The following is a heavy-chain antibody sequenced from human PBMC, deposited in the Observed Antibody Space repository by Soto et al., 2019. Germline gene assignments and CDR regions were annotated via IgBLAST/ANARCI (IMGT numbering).Heavy chain of an antibody. CDR3: AIEARYGSWSACSAHYYGMDV. D-gene: IGHD3-3*01. V-gene: IGHV1-69*13. J-gene: IGHJ6*02. CDR2: IIPVLGSA. CDR1: GGSFTKYA. Sequence: GASVKVSCKASGGSFTKYAISWVRQAPGQGLEWMGGIIPVLGSANSEQKFQGRVTLTADVSTSTAFMELSSLRFEDTAVYYCAIEARYGSWSACSAHYYGMDVWVQGTTVTVS.